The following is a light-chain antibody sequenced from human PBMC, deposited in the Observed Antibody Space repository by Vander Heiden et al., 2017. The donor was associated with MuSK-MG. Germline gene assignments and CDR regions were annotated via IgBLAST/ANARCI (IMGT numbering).Light chain of an antibody. CDR3: GSYTSISTLV. J-gene: IGLJ1*01. CDR2: DVS. CDR1: SSDVGGYNF. V-gene: IGLV2-14*03. Sequence: QSALTQPASVSGSPGQSITISCTGTSSDVGGYNFVSWYQQHPGKAPKLLIYDVSYRPSGVSNRFSGSKSGNTASLTISGLQAEDEADYYCGSYTSISTLVFGTGTKVTGL.